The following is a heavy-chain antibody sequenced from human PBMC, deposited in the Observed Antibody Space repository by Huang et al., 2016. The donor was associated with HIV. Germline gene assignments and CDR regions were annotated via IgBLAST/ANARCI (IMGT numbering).Heavy chain of an antibody. CDR1: GGSFSDQI. D-gene: IGHD3-16*01. Sequence: QVQLEQSGPAVRKPGSSVKVSCQASGGSFSDQIISWVRKAPGQRFEWGVGSSLLVRARAYAQEFKGRVPMTGDESTATIYMELNSLTSEDTAVYYCAMSLRYQYDSRSYWGRYFDYWGQGTLVTVSS. CDR3: AMSLRYQYDSRSYWGRYFDY. V-gene: IGHV1-69*19. CDR2: SSLLVRAR. J-gene: IGHJ4*02.